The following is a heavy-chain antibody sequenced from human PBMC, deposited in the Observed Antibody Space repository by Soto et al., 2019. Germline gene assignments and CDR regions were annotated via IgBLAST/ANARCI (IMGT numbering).Heavy chain of an antibody. CDR1: GVTFSSYA. Sequence: PGGSLRLSCAASGVTFSSYAMHWVRQAPGKGLEYVSAISSNGGSTYYANSVKGRFTISRDNSKNTLYLQMGSLRAEDMAVYYCARRGYDYIWGSYDYYYYMDVWGKGTTVTVSS. J-gene: IGHJ6*03. CDR3: ARRGYDYIWGSYDYYYYMDV. V-gene: IGHV3-64*01. CDR2: ISSNGGST. D-gene: IGHD3-16*01.